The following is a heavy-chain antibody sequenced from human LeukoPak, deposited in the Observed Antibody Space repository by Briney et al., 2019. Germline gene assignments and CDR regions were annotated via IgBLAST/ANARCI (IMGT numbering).Heavy chain of an antibody. D-gene: IGHD6-19*01. CDR3: XKAYHDSGCLIDY. V-gene: IGHV3-23*01. Sequence: GGSLRLSCAASGITFSNYAMTWVRQAPGKGLEWVAAIRGNGATTHYADSVKGRFTISRDNSKNTLYLQMNSLRAEDTAVYYXXKAYHDSGCLIDYWGQGTLVTVSS. CDR2: IRGNGATT. J-gene: IGHJ4*02. CDR1: GITFSNYA.